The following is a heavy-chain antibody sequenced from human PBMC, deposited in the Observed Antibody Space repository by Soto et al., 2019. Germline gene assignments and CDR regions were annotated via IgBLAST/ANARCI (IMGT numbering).Heavy chain of an antibody. CDR1: GGTFSSYA. Sequence: QVQLVQSGAEVKKPGSSLKVSCKASGGTFSSYAISWVRQAPGQGLEWMGGIIPIFGTANYAQKFQGRVTITADKSTSTAYMELSSLRSEDTAVYYCARAGGYYYDSSGYYNGYWGQGTLVTVSS. CDR3: ARAGGYYYDSSGYYNGY. D-gene: IGHD3-22*01. J-gene: IGHJ4*02. CDR2: IIPIFGTA. V-gene: IGHV1-69*06.